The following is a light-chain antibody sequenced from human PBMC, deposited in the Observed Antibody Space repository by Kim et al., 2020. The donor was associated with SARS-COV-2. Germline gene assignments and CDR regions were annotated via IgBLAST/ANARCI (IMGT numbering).Light chain of an antibody. V-gene: IGLV3-19*01. CDR2: GKD. CDR3: ESRDSLNKVV. Sequence: SSELTQDPAVSVALGQTVSITCQGDSLRKYYATWYQQMARQAPVLVFYGKDKRPSGVPDRFSGSTSGNTAYLTITGAQAADEADYYCESRDSLNKVVFGGGTKVTVL. CDR1: SLRKYY. J-gene: IGLJ2*01.